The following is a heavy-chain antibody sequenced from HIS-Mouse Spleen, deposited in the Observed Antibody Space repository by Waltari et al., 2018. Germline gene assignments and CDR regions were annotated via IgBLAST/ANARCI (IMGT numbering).Heavy chain of an antibody. V-gene: IGHV4-39*07. CDR1: GCSISSSSYY. CDR3: AREIPYSSSWYDWYFDL. J-gene: IGHJ2*01. Sequence: QLQLQESGPGLVKPSETLSLTCTVSGCSISSSSYYWCWIRQPPGKGLEWIGSIYYSGGTYYNPSLKSRVTISVDTSKNQFSLKLSSVTAADTAVYYCAREIPYSSSWYDWYFDLWGRGTLVTVSS. CDR2: IYYSGGT. D-gene: IGHD6-13*01.